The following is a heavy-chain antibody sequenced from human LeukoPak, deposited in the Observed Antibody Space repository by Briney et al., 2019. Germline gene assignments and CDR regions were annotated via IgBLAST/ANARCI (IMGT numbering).Heavy chain of an antibody. CDR2: TYYRSKCYN. D-gene: IGHD6-25*01. J-gene: IGHJ6*02. V-gene: IGHV6-1*01. CDR1: GDSVSSSSAA. Sequence: SQTLSLTCAISGDSVSSSSAAWNWIRQSPSRGLEWLGRTYYRSKCYNDYPVSVKSRIPINPDTSKNPFSLQLNSVTPEDTAVYYCAGQYRSGPYYSGIDVWGQGTTVTVSS. CDR3: AGQYRSGPYYSGIDV.